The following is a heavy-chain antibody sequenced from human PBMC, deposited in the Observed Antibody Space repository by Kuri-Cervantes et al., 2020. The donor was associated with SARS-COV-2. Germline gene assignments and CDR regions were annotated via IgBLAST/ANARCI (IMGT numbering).Heavy chain of an antibody. V-gene: IGHV3-23*01. Sequence: GESLKISCAASGFTFSNHHMDWVRQAPGKGLEWVSSISGGGYSTYYSDSVKGRFTISRDTSQKTLYLQMNSLLADDTALYYCAKSGLYTSNWNLFDHWGQGTLVTVSS. CDR1: GFTFSNHH. CDR3: AKSGLYTSNWNLFDH. D-gene: IGHD6-13*01. J-gene: IGHJ4*02. CDR2: ISGGGYST.